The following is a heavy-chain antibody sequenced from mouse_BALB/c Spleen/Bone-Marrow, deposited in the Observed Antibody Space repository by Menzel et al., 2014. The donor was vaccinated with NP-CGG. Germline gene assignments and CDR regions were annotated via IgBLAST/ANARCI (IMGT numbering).Heavy chain of an antibody. CDR1: GYTFTDYE. CDR2: IDPETGGT. J-gene: IGHJ1*01. Sequence: VQLKESGAELMRPGASATLSCKASGYTFTDYEMHWVEQTPVHGLEWIGAIDPETGGTAYNQKFKGKATLTADKSSSTAYIEFRRLTSETSADYYGSRGGSSRWYFDVWGAGTTVTVSS. V-gene: IGHV1-15*01. CDR3: SRGGSSRWYFDV. D-gene: IGHD1-1*01.